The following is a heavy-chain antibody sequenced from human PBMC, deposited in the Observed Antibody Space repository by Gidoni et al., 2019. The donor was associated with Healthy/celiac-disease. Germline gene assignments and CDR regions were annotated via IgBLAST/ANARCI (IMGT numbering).Heavy chain of an antibody. Sequence: EVQLVESGGGLVKPGGSLRLSCAASGFTFSGYSMNWVRQAPGKGLEGVSSISSSSSYIYYADSVKDRFTISRDNAKNSLYLQMNSLRAEDTAVYYCARESRGDYYDSSGYPFDYWGQGTLVTVSS. CDR1: GFTFSGYS. CDR3: ARESRGDYYDSSGYPFDY. V-gene: IGHV3-21*01. J-gene: IGHJ4*02. CDR2: ISSSSSYI. D-gene: IGHD3-22*01.